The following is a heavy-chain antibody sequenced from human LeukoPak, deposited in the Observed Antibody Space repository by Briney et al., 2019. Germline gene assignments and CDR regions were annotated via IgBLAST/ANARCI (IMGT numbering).Heavy chain of an antibody. D-gene: IGHD3-22*01. CDR3: ARSGPHYDSSGPSFDP. CDR1: GYTFTSYG. V-gene: IGHV1-18*01. J-gene: IGHJ5*02. CDR2: ISAYNGNT. Sequence: ASVKVSCKASGYTFTSYGISWVRQAPGQGLEWMGWISAYNGNTNYAQKLQGRVTMTTDTSTSTAYMELRSLRSEDTAVYYCARSGPHYDSSGPSFDPWGQGTLVTVPS.